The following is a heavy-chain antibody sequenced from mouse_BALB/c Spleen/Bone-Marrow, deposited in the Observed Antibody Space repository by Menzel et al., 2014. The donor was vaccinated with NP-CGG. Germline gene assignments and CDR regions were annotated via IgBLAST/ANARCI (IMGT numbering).Heavy chain of an antibody. J-gene: IGHJ4*01. V-gene: IGHV2-9*02. CDR1: GFSLTSYG. Sequence: VMLVESGPGLVAPSQSLSITCTVSGFSLTSYGVHWVRQPPGKGLEWLGVIWAGGSTNYNSALMSRLSISKDNTKSQDFIKMNSLQTDDTAMYYCARDGVYDSHDYAMDYWGQGTSVTVSS. D-gene: IGHD2-3*01. CDR2: IWAGGST. CDR3: ARDGVYDSHDYAMDY.